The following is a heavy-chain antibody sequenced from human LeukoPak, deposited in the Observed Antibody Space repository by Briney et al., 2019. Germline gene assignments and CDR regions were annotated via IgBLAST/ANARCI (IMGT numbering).Heavy chain of an antibody. J-gene: IGHJ4*02. D-gene: IGHD1-26*01. CDR1: GGSISGISYY. CDR2: IYYSGST. CDR3: ARQGVVGATGFDY. Sequence: SGTLSLTCSVSGGSISGISYYWGWLRQPPEKGLEWISNIYYSGSTYNNPSLESRVIISVDTSKNQFSLKLTSVTAADTAVYYCARQGVVGATGFDYWGQGTLVTVSS. V-gene: IGHV4-39*01.